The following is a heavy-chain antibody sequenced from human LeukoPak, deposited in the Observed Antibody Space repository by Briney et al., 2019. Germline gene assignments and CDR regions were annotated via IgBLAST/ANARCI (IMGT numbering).Heavy chain of an antibody. CDR1: GGSISSGGYY. V-gene: IGHV4-31*03. J-gene: IGHJ3*02. CDR3: ARNSNNYRGGSPLGAFDI. CDR2: TYYSGST. Sequence: SQTLSLTCTVSGGSISSGGYYWSWIRQHPGKGLEWIGHTYYSGSTSYKPSLKSRVTISVHTSKNQFSLKLRSVTAADTAVYYCARNSNNYRGGSPLGAFDIWGQGTMVTVSS. D-gene: IGHD2-15*01.